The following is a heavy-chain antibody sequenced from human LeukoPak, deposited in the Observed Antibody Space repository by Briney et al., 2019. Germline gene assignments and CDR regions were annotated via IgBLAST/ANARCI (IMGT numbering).Heavy chain of an antibody. D-gene: IGHD4-17*01. Sequence: SETLSLTCTVSGGSISSGSYYWSWIRQPPGKGLEWIASVYYSGTTYYNPSLKSRVTISVDTSKNQFSLKLSSVTAADTAVYYCARNGGDYRYYYYYMDVWGKGTTVTVSS. CDR3: ARNGGDYRYYYYYMDV. CDR1: GGSISSGSYY. J-gene: IGHJ6*03. CDR2: VYYSGTT. V-gene: IGHV4-39*01.